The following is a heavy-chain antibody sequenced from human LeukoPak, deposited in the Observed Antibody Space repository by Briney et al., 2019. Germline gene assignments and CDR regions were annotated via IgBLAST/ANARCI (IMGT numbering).Heavy chain of an antibody. CDR3: AKSRGMIVVYDAFDI. J-gene: IGHJ3*02. Sequence: GGSLRLSCAASGFTFSSYDMHWVRHATGKGLEWVSAIGTAGDTYYPGSVKGRFTISRENAKNSLYLQMNSLRAEDTAVYYCAKSRGMIVVYDAFDIWGQGTMVTVSS. CDR2: IGTAGDT. D-gene: IGHD3-22*01. CDR1: GFTFSSYD. V-gene: IGHV3-13*01.